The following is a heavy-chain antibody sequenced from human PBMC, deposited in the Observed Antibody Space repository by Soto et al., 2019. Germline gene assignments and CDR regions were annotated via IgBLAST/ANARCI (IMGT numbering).Heavy chain of an antibody. CDR1: GFTFRNAW. J-gene: IGHJ4*02. CDR2: IKSKTDGGTT. CDR3: TTDEKNMTTVTTVVY. Sequence: PGGSLRLSCAASGFTFRNAWMSWVRQAPGKGLEWVGRIKSKTDGGTTDYAAPVKGRFTISRDDSKNTLYLQMNSLKTEDTAVYYCTTDEKNMTTVTTVVYWGQGTLVTVSS. V-gene: IGHV3-15*01. D-gene: IGHD4-4*01.